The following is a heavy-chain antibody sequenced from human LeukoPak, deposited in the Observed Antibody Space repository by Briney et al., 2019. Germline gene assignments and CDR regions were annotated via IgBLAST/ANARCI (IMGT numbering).Heavy chain of an antibody. J-gene: IGHJ6*03. CDR2: IRYDGSNK. V-gene: IGHV3-30*02. Sequence: PGGSLRLSCAASGFTFSSYGMHWVRQAPGKGLEGVAFIRYDGSNKYYADSVKGRFTISRDNSKNTLYLQMNSLRAEDTAVYYCARDYYYGSGSYLRRYYYYYMDVWGKGTTVTVSS. D-gene: IGHD3-10*01. CDR3: ARDYYYGSGSYLRRYYYYYMDV. CDR1: GFTFSSYG.